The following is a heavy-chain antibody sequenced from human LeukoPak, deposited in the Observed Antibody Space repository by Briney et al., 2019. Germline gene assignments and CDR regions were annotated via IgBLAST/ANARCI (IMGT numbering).Heavy chain of an antibody. Sequence: ASVKVSCKASGYTFTGYYMHWVRQAPGQGLEWMGWISAYNGNTNYAQKLQGRVTMTTDTSTSTAYMELRSLRSDDTAVYYCASWGQQLGQSYDAFDIWGQGTMVTVSS. CDR3: ASWGQQLGQSYDAFDI. D-gene: IGHD6-13*01. CDR1: GYTFTGYY. J-gene: IGHJ3*02. CDR2: ISAYNGNT. V-gene: IGHV1-18*04.